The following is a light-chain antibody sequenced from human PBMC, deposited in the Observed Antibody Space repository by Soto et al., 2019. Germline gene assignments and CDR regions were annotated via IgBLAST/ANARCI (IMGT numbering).Light chain of an antibody. J-gene: IGKJ1*01. CDR2: GAS. CDR3: QQYGSSPET. Sequence: EIVMTQSPATLSVSPGERATLSCRASQTVSINFLAWYQQRPGQAPRLLIYGASSRAAGIPDRFSGSGSGTDFTLTISRLEPEDLAVYYCQQYGSSPETFGQGTKVDIK. V-gene: IGKV3-20*01. CDR1: QTVSINF.